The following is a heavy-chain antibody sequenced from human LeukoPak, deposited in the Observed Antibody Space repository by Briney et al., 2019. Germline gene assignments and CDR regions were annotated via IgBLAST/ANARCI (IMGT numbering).Heavy chain of an antibody. CDR1: GYTFTSYG. D-gene: IGHD3-10*01. CDR2: ISAYNGNT. V-gene: IGHV1-18*01. Sequence: ASVKVSCKASGYTFTSYGISWVRQAPGQGLEWMGWISAYNGNTNYAQKLQGRVTMTTDTSTSTAYMELRSLRSDDTAVYYCARRHYYGSGSYYFAWFDPWGQGTLVTVSS. J-gene: IGHJ5*02. CDR3: ARRHYYGSGSYYFAWFDP.